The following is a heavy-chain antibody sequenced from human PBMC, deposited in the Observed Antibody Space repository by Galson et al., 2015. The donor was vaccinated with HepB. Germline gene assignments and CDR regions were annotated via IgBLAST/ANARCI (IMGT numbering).Heavy chain of an antibody. V-gene: IGHV3-33*08. CDR1: GFTFSSYG. J-gene: IGHJ4*02. D-gene: IGHD3-10*01. Sequence: SLRLSCAASGFTFSSYGMHWVRQAPGKGLEWVAVIWYDGSNKYYADSVKGRFTNSRDNSKNTLYLQMNSLRAEDTAVYYCARERFGEGYYFDYWGQGTLVTVSS. CDR2: IWYDGSNK. CDR3: ARERFGEGYYFDY.